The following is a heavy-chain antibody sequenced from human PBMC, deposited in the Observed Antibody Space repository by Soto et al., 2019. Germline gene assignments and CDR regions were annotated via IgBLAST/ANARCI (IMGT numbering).Heavy chain of an antibody. J-gene: IGHJ2*01. CDR3: AVDLKAAAYWYFDL. V-gene: IGHV1-69*13. Sequence: SVKVSCKASGVTFSSYAISWVRQAPGQGLEWMGGIIPIFGTANYAQKFQGRVTITADESTSTAYMELSSLRSEDTAVYYCAVDLKAAAYWYFDLWGRGTLVTVSS. CDR1: GVTFSSYA. D-gene: IGHD6-13*01. CDR2: IIPIFGTA.